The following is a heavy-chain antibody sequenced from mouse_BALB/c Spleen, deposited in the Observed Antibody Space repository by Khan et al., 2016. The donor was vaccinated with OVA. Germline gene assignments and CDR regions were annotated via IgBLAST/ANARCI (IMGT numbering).Heavy chain of an antibody. CDR3: VRDGAYHRNDGWFAY. Sequence: VQLQQSGAELARPGASVKMSCKASGYTFTSYTIHWIKKRPGQGLEWIGYINPSNGYTNYNQKFKDKATLTTDKSSNTAYLHLSSLTSDDSAVYNCVRDGAYHRNDGWFAYWGQGTLVTVSA. J-gene: IGHJ3*01. D-gene: IGHD2-14*01. V-gene: IGHV1-4*01. CDR2: INPSNGYT. CDR1: GYTFTSYT.